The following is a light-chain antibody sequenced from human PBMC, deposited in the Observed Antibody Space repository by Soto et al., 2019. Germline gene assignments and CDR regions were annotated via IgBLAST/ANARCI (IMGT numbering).Light chain of an antibody. CDR3: TSYSSSDIFYV. J-gene: IGLJ1*01. CDR1: SSDIGGYYY. Sequence: QSALTQPASVSGSPGQSITISCTGTSSDIGGYYYVSWYQHHPGKAPKLLIYQVTNRPSGVSNRFSGSKSGNTAFLTISGLQADDEADYYCTSYSSSDIFYVFGTGTKVTVL. CDR2: QVT. V-gene: IGLV2-14*01.